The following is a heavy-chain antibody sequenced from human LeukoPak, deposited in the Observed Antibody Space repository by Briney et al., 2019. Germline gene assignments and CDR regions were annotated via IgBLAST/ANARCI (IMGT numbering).Heavy chain of an antibody. D-gene: IGHD6-13*01. CDR3: ARSGFVAAAGAGPGDY. V-gene: IGHV6-1*01. J-gene: IGHJ4*02. CDR1: VDSVSSNSAA. Sequence: SQTLSLTCAISVDSVSSNSAAWNWIRQSPSRGLEWLGRTYYRSKWYNDYAVSVKSRITINPDTSKNQFSLQLNSVTPEDTAVYYCARSGFVAAAGAGPGDYWGQGTLVTVSS. CDR2: TYYRSKWYN.